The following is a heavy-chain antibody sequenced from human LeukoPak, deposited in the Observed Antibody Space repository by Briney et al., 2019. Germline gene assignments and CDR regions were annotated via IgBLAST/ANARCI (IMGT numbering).Heavy chain of an antibody. CDR3: ARDGSIAAAGDEGGY. CDR1: GYTFTSYY. CDR2: INPSGGST. J-gene: IGHJ4*02. D-gene: IGHD6-13*01. V-gene: IGHV1-46*01. Sequence: ASVKVSCKASGYTFTSYYMHWVRQASGQGLEWMGIINPSGGSTSYAQKFQGRVTMTRDTSTSTVYMELSSLRSEDTAVYYCARDGSIAAAGDEGGYWGQGTLVTVSS.